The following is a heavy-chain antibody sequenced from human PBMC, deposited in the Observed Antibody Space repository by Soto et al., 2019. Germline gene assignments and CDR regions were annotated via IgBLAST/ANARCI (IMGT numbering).Heavy chain of an antibody. V-gene: IGHV1-18*01. Sequence: ASVKVSCKASGYTFTSYGISWVRQAPGQGLEWMGWISAYNGNTNYAQKLQGRVTMTEDTSTDTAYMELSSLRSEDTAVYYCATEVVGAIRTLDYWGQGTLVTVSS. D-gene: IGHD1-26*01. CDR2: ISAYNGNT. J-gene: IGHJ4*02. CDR1: GYTFTSYG. CDR3: ATEVVGAIRTLDY.